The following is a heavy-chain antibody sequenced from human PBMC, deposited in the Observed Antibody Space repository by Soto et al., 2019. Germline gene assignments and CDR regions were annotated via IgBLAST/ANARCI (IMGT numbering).Heavy chain of an antibody. J-gene: IGHJ3*02. D-gene: IGHD3-22*01. CDR3: ACLAAYDGSGLDAFDI. CDR1: GYSFTSYW. V-gene: IGHV5-51*01. CDR2: IYPGDSDP. Sequence: GESLKISCKGSGYSFTSYWIGWVRQMPGKGLEWMGIIYPGDSDPRYSPSFQGQVNISADKSISTAYLQWSSLKPSDTAMYYCACLAAYDGSGLDAFDIWGQGTMVTVSS.